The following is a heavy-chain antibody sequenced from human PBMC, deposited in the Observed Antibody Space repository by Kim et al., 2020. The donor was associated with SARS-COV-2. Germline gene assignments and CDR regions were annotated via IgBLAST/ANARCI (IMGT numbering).Heavy chain of an antibody. CDR1: GGSISSSSYY. Sequence: SETLSLTCTVSGGSISSSSYYWGWIRQPPGKGLEWIGSIYYSGSTYYNPSLKSRVTISVDTSKNQFSLKLSSVTAADTAVYYCARVLSTYSSSWYLNWFDPWGQGALVTVSS. D-gene: IGHD6-13*01. V-gene: IGHV4-39*01. J-gene: IGHJ5*02. CDR3: ARVLSTYSSSWYLNWFDP. CDR2: IYYSGST.